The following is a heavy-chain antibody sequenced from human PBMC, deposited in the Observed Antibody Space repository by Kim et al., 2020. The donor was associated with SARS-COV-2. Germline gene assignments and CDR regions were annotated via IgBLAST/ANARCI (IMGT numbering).Heavy chain of an antibody. D-gene: IGHD3-22*01. V-gene: IGHV3-74*03. Sequence: GGSLRLSCAASGFDFSTSWIHGVCQAQGKGLVLFAPIIIYGCDITYSDSVKVRFTISRDNAKNTLYLQMNGLRTEDTAVYYCAKVGDYDSSGFYAFFRSWGQGTRVTVSS. CDR2: IIIYGCDI. CDR3: AKVGDYDSSGFYAFFRS. J-gene: IGHJ5*02. CDR1: GFDFSTSW.